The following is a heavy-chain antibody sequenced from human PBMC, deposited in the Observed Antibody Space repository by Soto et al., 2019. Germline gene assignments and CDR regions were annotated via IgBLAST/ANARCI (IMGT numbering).Heavy chain of an antibody. J-gene: IGHJ4*02. V-gene: IGHV4-34*01. Sequence: QVHLQQWGAGLLKPSENLSLTCAVNGWAFNGYYWTWIRQSPGKGLQWIGEINHSGTVDYNPSLKSRMTFSIGTSKKQFSLTLTSVTAADTAVYYCARAGAALVRGSIGGFDYWGQGTLVTVSS. D-gene: IGHD3-10*01. CDR3: ARAGAALVRGSIGGFDY. CDR1: GWAFNGYY. CDR2: INHSGTV.